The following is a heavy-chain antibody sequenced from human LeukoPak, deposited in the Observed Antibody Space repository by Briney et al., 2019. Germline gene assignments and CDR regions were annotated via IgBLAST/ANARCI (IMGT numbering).Heavy chain of an antibody. CDR3: ARGFGGKHTFGI. CDR2: INPNTGAT. Sequence: ASVKVSCKASGYIFTGYYMHWVRQAPGQGLEWVGWINPNTGATNFAQKFQGRVTMTRDTSITTTYMELSRLRSDDTAVYYCARGFGGKHTFGIWGQGTMVTVSS. D-gene: IGHD3-10*01. CDR1: GYIFTGYY. J-gene: IGHJ3*02. V-gene: IGHV1-2*02.